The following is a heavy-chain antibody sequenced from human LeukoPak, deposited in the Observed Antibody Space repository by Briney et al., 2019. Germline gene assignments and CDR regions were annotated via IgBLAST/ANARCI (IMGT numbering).Heavy chain of an antibody. V-gene: IGHV3-21*01. CDR2: ISSSSHCI. CDR1: GFTFSTYS. D-gene: IGHD3-10*01. J-gene: IGHJ4*02. Sequence: GGSLRLSCAASGFTFSTYSMNWVRQAPGKGLEWVSSISSSSHCIYYADSVKGRFTISRDNAKNSLYLQMNSLRAADTAAYYCARDQYGSGSYSRLDYWGQGTLVTVSS. CDR3: ARDQYGSGSYSRLDY.